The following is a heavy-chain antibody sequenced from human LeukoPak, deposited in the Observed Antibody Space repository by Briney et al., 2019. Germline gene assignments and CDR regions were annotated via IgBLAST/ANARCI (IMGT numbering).Heavy chain of an antibody. V-gene: IGHV3-9*03. Sequence: PGGSLRLSCAASGFTFDDYAMHWVRQAPGKGLEWVSGISWNSGSIGYADSVKGRCTISRDNAKNSLYLQMNSLRAEDMALYYCAKVGYSNDAFDIWGQGTMVTVSS. D-gene: IGHD4-11*01. J-gene: IGHJ3*02. CDR1: GFTFDDYA. CDR3: AKVGYSNDAFDI. CDR2: ISWNSGSI.